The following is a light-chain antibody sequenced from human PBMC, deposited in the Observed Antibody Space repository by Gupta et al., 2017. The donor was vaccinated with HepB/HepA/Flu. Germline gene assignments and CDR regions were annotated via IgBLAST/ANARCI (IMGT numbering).Light chain of an antibody. V-gene: IGKV1-5*03. CDR1: QSISNW. CDR2: KAS. CDR3: QQYNSQGT. J-gene: IGKJ1*01. Sequence: SVGDRVTITCRASQSISNWLAWYQQKAGKAPKLLIYKASSLESGVPSRFGGSGSGTEFTLTISSLQPDDFATYYCQQYNSQGTFGQGTKVEIK.